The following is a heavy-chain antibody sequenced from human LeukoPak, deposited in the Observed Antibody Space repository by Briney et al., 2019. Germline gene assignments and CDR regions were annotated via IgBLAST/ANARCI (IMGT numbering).Heavy chain of an antibody. CDR2: IYPDDADT. CDR3: ARSGIDFSYGMDV. J-gene: IGHJ6*04. Sequence: GESLKISCKGSGYRFTSYWIAWVRQMPGKGLEWMGIIYPDDADTRYSPSFQAQVTMSAATSISTAYLQWHSLKASDTAMYYCARSGIDFSYGMDVWGRGTTVTVSS. V-gene: IGHV5-51*01. CDR1: GYRFTSYW.